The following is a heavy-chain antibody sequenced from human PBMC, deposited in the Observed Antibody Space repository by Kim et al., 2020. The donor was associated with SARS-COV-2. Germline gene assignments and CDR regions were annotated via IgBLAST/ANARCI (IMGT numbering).Heavy chain of an antibody. V-gene: IGHV3-43*01. Sequence: ADSVKGRFTISRDNSKNSLYLQMNSLRTEDTALYYCAKDIGLGIVWGMDVWGQGTTVTVSS. J-gene: IGHJ6*02. CDR3: AKDIGLGIVWGMDV. D-gene: IGHD2-15*01.